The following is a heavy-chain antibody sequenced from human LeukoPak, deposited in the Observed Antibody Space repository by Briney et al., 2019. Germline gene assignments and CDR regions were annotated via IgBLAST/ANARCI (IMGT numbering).Heavy chain of an antibody. Sequence: PGGPLRLSCATPGFTFSSDAMSGVPQAPGRGREWVSGIGASGGSTYYADSVKGRFTISRDNSKTTLYLQMNSLRTEDTAVYYCAKAEGYDILTGLDYWGQGTLVTVSS. CDR3: AKAEGYDILTGLDY. J-gene: IGHJ4*02. D-gene: IGHD3-9*01. V-gene: IGHV3-23*01. CDR1: GFTFSSDA. CDR2: IGASGGST.